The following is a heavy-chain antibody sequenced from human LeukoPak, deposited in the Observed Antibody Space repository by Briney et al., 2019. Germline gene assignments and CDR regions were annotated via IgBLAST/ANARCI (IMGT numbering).Heavy chain of an antibody. CDR3: ARQTEIDILTGDHYYFDY. D-gene: IGHD3-9*01. Sequence: SETLSLTCSVSGDSISSSTYYWAWIRQPPGKGLEWIGTISYAGSTYYPPSLKSRVTISVDTSKNQFPLKLTSVTAADTAVYSCARQTEIDILTGDHYYFDYWGQGALVTVSS. CDR2: ISYAGST. J-gene: IGHJ4*02. V-gene: IGHV4-39*01. CDR1: GDSISSSTYY.